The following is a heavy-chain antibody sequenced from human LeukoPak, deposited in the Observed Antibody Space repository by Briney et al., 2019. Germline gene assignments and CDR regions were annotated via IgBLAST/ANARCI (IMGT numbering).Heavy chain of an antibody. V-gene: IGHV1-69*04. J-gene: IGHJ4*02. CDR1: GGTFSSYA. CDR3: ARDYRSSFNY. Sequence: ASVKVSCKASGGTFSSYAISWVRQAPGQGLEWMGRIIPILGITNYAQRFQGRVTITADKSTSTGYMELSSLRSEDTAVYYCARDYRSSFNYGGQGTLVTISS. D-gene: IGHD6-13*01. CDR2: IIPILGIT.